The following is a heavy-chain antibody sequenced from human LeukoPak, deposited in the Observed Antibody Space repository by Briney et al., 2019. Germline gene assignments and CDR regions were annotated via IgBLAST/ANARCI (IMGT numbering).Heavy chain of an antibody. V-gene: IGHV4-4*09. D-gene: IGHD6-6*01. CDR3: ARLNGIAARLDWFDP. CDR2: IYTSGST. J-gene: IGHJ5*02. CDR1: GGSISSYY. Sequence: PSETLSLTCTVSGGSISSYYWSWIRQPPGKGLEWIGYIYTSGSTNYNPSLKSRVTISVDTPKNQFSLKLSSVTAADTAVYYCARLNGIAARLDWFDPWGQGTLVTVSS.